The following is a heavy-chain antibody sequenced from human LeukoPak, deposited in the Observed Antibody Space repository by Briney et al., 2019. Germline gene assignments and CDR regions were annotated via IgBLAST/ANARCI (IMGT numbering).Heavy chain of an antibody. CDR2: INPNSGGT. V-gene: IGHV1-2*02. J-gene: IGHJ4*02. CDR3: ARDMVRGVKLADY. Sequence: ASVKVSCKASGYTFTGYYMHWVRQAPGQGLEWMGWINPNSGGTNYAQKFQGRVTMTRDTSISTAYMELSRLRSDDTAVYHCARDMVRGVKLADYWGQGTLVTVSS. CDR1: GYTFTGYY. D-gene: IGHD3-10*01.